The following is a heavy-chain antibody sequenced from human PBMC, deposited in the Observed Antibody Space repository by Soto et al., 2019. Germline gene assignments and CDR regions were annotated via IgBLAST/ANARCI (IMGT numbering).Heavy chain of an antibody. J-gene: IGHJ1*01. V-gene: IGHV3-23*01. CDR3: AKDRAIVMVVAATNLYFQH. D-gene: IGHD2-15*01. CDR1: GFTFSSYA. CDR2: ISGSGGST. Sequence: EVQLLESGGGLVQPGGSLRLSCAASGFTFSSYAMSWVRQAPGKGLEWVSAISGSGGSTYYADSVKGRFTISRDNSKNTLYLQMNSLRAEDTAVYYCAKDRAIVMVVAATNLYFQHWGQGTLVTVSS.